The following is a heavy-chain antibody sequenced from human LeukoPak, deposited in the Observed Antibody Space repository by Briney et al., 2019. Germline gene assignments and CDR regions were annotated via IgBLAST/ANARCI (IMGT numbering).Heavy chain of an antibody. Sequence: GGSLRLSCAASGLTFSSFTMHWVGQTPGKGLEGVAYIRRGSTEKLYADSVTGRFSVSRDNAKTSLYLEMNNLSALDTAVYLCARAMVPPSQGALDLWGRGTMVTVSS. CDR3: ARAMVPPSQGALDL. CDR1: GLTFSSFT. D-gene: IGHD4/OR15-4a*01. CDR2: IRRGSTEK. J-gene: IGHJ3*01. V-gene: IGHV3-21*05.